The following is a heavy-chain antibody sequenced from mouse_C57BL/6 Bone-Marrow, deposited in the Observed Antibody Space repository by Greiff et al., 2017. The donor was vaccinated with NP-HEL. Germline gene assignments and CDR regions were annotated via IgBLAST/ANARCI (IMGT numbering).Heavy chain of an antibody. CDR2: IDPSARYT. Sequence: QVQLHQPGAELVMPGASVKLSCKASGYTFTSYWMHWVKQRPGQGLEWIGEIDPSARYTNYNQQFKGKSTLPVDKSSSTSYMQLCSLTSEDSAVYYCAREGDDYDGDYAMDYWGQVTSVTVSS. CDR1: GYTFTSYW. V-gene: IGHV1-69*01. CDR3: AREGDDYDGDYAMDY. J-gene: IGHJ4*01. D-gene: IGHD2-4*01.